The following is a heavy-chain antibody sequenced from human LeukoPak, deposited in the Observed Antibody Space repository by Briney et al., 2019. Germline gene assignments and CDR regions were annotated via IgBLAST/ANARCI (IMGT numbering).Heavy chain of an antibody. J-gene: IGHJ4*02. CDR2: LYSGGTT. D-gene: IGHD6-19*01. CDR1: GFSVINNY. Sequence: GGSLRLSCAASGFSVINNYMSWVRQAPGKGLEWVSVLYSGGTTYYADSVKGRFTVSRDNSKNTLYLQMNSLRAEDTAVYYCFGYTSDLWGQGTLVTVSS. V-gene: IGHV3-53*01. CDR3: FGYTSDL.